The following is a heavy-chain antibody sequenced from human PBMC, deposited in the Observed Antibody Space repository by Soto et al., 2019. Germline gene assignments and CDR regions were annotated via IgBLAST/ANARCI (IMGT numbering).Heavy chain of an antibody. CDR1: GGSISTYY. V-gene: IGHV4-59*01. D-gene: IGHD2-2*01. CDR2: IDYTGST. CDR3: GRTALRSFYYGMDV. Sequence: PSETLSLTCTVSGGSISTYYWGWIRQPPGKGLEWVGFIDYTGSTNYNPSLKSPVTISLDTSKNQFSPNMTSVTAADTAVYFCGRTALRSFYYGMDVWGQGTTVTVSS. J-gene: IGHJ6*02.